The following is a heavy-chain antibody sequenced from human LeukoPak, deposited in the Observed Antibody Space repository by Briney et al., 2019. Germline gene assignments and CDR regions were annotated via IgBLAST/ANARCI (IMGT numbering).Heavy chain of an antibody. CDR3: ARSHTTASNWFDP. J-gene: IGHJ5*02. CDR1: GYTFTRYD. D-gene: IGHD4-11*01. V-gene: IGHV1-8*01. Sequence: ASVKVSCKASGYTFTRYDINWVRQATGQGREWMGWMNPNSGNTGYAQKFQGRVTMTRNTSISTAYMELSSLRSEDTAVYYCARSHTTASNWFDPWGQGTLVTVSS. CDR2: MNPNSGNT.